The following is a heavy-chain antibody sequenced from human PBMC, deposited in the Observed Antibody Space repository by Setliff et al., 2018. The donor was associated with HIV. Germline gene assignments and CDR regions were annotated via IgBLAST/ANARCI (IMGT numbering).Heavy chain of an antibody. CDR1: RFTFTNAW. CDR2: IQSKIDGGTT. Sequence: GESLKISCAASRFTFTNAWMTWVRQAPGKGLEWLGRIQSKIDGGTTDHAAPVKGRFTISRDDSRNTLYLQMNSLKPEDTAVYYCTTYSGYTDGPVEKYFDYWGQGTLVTVSS. V-gene: IGHV3-15*01. CDR3: TTYSGYTDGPVEKYFDY. D-gene: IGHD5-12*01. J-gene: IGHJ4*02.